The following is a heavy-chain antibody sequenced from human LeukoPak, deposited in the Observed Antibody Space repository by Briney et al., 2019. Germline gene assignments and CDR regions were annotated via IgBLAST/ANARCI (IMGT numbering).Heavy chain of an antibody. CDR1: GGSIRSYY. J-gene: IGHJ5*02. Sequence: SETLSLTCTVSGGSIRSYYWSWIRQPPGKGLEWIGYIYYSGSTNYNPSLRRRVTMSVDIFKDQFSLKLTSVTASDTAVYFCARHTGLNWFDPWGQGTLVTVYS. CDR2: IYYSGST. V-gene: IGHV4-59*08. CDR3: ARHTGLNWFDP. D-gene: IGHD2-8*02.